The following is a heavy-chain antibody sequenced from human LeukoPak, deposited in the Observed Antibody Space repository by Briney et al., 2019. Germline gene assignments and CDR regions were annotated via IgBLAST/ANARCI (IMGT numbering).Heavy chain of an antibody. V-gene: IGHV4-31*03. CDR3: ARDAGEYVGGTAGHFYDL. CDR2: IYHSGST. CDR1: GGSIASGGHY. J-gene: IGHJ5*02. D-gene: IGHD1-26*01. Sequence: PSESLSLTCTVSGGSIASGGHYWSWIRQHPEKGLEWIGYIYHSGSTFYNPSLKSRVTISVDTSENQFSLKVKSVTAADTAVYYCARDAGEYVGGTAGHFYDLWGQGTLVTVS.